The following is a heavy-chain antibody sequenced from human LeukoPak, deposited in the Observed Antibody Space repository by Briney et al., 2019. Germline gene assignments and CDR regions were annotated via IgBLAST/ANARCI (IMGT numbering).Heavy chain of an antibody. V-gene: IGHV3-23*01. CDR2: ISAGSGSI. J-gene: IGHJ4*02. CDR3: AKEDTAMANGYYFDY. CDR1: GFTFSTYA. Sequence: PGRSLRLSCAASGFTFSTYAMSWVRQAPGKGLEWVSAISAGSGSIYYADSVKGRFTISRDNSKNTLYLQMNSLRAEDTAVYYCAKEDTAMANGYYFDYWGQGTLVTVSS. D-gene: IGHD5-18*01.